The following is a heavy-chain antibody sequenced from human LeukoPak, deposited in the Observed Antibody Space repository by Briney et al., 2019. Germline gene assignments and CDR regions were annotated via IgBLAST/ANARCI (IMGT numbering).Heavy chain of an antibody. V-gene: IGHV3-64*02. J-gene: IGHJ4*02. CDR3: AREVDYGGYFDY. Sequence: PGGSLRLSCAASGFTFSSYAMHWVRQAPGKGLEYVSAISSNGGSTYYADSVKGRFTISRDNSKNTLYLQMGSLRAGDMAVYYCAREVDYGGYFDYWGQGTLVTVSS. CDR2: ISSNGGST. D-gene: IGHD4-23*01. CDR1: GFTFSSYA.